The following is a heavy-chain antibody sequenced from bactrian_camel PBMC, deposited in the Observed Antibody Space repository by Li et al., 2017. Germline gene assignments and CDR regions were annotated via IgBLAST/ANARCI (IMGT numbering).Heavy chain of an antibody. Sequence: VQLVESGGGLVQPGGSLRLSCAASGFAFSTSGMSWVRQAPGKGLEWVSAINSGGDTTTYADSVKGRFTISRDNAKNTVYPQLNSLKPEDTAMYYCNTYCYSDSWGNNYWGHGTQVTVS. CDR3: NTYCYSDSWGNNY. CDR1: GFAFSTSG. J-gene: IGHJ4*01. D-gene: IGHD3*01. V-gene: IGHV3S40*01. CDR2: INSGGDTT.